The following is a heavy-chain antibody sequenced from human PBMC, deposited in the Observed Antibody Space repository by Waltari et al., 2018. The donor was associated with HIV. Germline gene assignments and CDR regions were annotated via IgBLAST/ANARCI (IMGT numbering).Heavy chain of an antibody. V-gene: IGHV3-23*01. Sequence: EVLLLQSGGGLVQPGGSLRLSCTASGFTFSNYAMTWVRQAPGMGLEWVSGITGSGLSTYYADSVKGRFTISRDESMDTLYLQMNSLRPEDTAVYYCAKVSSSSLGRFDYWGQGTLVSVSS. J-gene: IGHJ4*02. CDR1: GFTFSNYA. CDR3: AKVSSSSLGRFDY. D-gene: IGHD6-6*01. CDR2: ITGSGLST.